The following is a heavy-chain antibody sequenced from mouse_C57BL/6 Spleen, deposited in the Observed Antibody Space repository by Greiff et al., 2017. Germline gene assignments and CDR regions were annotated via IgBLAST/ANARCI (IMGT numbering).Heavy chain of an antibody. CDR3: ARRGATVVKRNYFDY. J-gene: IGHJ2*01. D-gene: IGHD1-1*01. CDR1: GYTFTSYW. CDR2: IYPGSGGT. Sequence: QVQLQQPGAELVKPGASVKMSCKASGYTFTSYWITWVKQRPGQGLEWIGVIYPGSGGTNYNEKFKSKATLTVDTSSSTAYMPLRSLTSEDSAVYDCARRGATVVKRNYFDYWGQGTTLTVSS. V-gene: IGHV1-55*01.